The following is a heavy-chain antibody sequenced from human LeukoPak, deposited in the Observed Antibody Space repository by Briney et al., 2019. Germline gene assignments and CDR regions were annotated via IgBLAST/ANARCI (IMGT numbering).Heavy chain of an antibody. D-gene: IGHD2-2*01. V-gene: IGHV4-61*01. Sequence: SETLSLTCTVSGGSVSSGTDHWSWIRQPPGKGLEWIGDINNSGSTNHNPSLKSRVTISVDTSKNQFSLKLSSVTAADTAVYYCASQTDIVVVPAAINDYWGQGTLVTVSS. CDR3: ASQTDIVVVPAAINDY. CDR1: GGSVSSGTDH. CDR2: INNSGST. J-gene: IGHJ4*02.